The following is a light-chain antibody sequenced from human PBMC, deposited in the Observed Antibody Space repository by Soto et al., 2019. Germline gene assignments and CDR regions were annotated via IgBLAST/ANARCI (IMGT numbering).Light chain of an antibody. V-gene: IGKV3-20*01. CDR2: GAS. J-gene: IGKJ4*01. CDR1: HSVSGSY. CDR3: QQYGSSHLT. Sequence: EVVLTQSPGTLSLSPGERATLSCRASHSVSGSYLTWYQQKPGQAPRLLIYGASSRATGIPDRFSGSGSGTDFTLTISRLEPEDFAVYYCQQYGSSHLTFGGGTKVDIK.